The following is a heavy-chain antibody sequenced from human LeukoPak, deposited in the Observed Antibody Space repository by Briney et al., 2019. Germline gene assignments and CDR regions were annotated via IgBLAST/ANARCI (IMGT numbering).Heavy chain of an antibody. J-gene: IGHJ4*02. CDR1: GFTFREYG. CDR3: ARGATAMVSFYCDY. Sequence: RGSLRLACAASGFTFREYGMHCVRQAPDKGLGWVAFIQFDLNNKYYADSVKGRFTISRDNSKNTLYLQMNSLRPEDTAVYYCARGATAMVSFYCDYWGQGTLVTVSS. D-gene: IGHD5-18*01. V-gene: IGHV3-30*02. CDR2: IQFDLNNK.